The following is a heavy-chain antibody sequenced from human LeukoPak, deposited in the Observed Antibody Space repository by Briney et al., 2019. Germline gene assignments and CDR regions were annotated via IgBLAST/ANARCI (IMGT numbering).Heavy chain of an antibody. CDR3: ARDGYSFGHDFDY. J-gene: IGHJ4*02. CDR1: GFTFDDYA. D-gene: IGHD5-18*01. Sequence: GGSLRLSCAASGFTFDDYAMHWVRHAPGKGLEWVSGISWNSGSIGYADSVKGRFTISRDNAKNTLYLQMNSLRAEDTAVYYCARDGYSFGHDFDYWGQGTLVTVSS. CDR2: ISWNSGSI. V-gene: IGHV3-9*01.